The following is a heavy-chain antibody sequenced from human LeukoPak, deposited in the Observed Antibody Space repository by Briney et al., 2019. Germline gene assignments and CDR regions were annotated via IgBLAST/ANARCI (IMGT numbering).Heavy chain of an antibody. CDR3: ARVLDGGDAFDI. D-gene: IGHD2-15*01. J-gene: IGHJ3*02. CDR1: GGSISSYY. V-gene: IGHV4-59*01. CDR2: IYYSGST. Sequence: ASETLSLTCTVSGGSISSYYWSWIRKPPGKGLEWIGYIYYSGSTNYNPSLKSRVTISVDTSKNQFSLKLSSVTAADTAVYYCARVLDGGDAFDIWGQGTMVTVSS.